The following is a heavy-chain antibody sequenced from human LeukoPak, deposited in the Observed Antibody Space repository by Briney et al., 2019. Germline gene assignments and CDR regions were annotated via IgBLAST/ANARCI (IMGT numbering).Heavy chain of an antibody. J-gene: IGHJ4*02. D-gene: IGHD1-26*01. CDR2: IYYIGST. Sequence: PSETLSLTCTVSGGSISSSSYYWGWSRQPPGKRLEWIWSIYYIGSTYYNPSLNSRVTISVDTSKNQFSLKLSSVTAADTAVYYCARQGWELLDYWGQGTLVTVSS. V-gene: IGHV4-39*01. CDR1: GGSISSSSYY. CDR3: ARQGWELLDY.